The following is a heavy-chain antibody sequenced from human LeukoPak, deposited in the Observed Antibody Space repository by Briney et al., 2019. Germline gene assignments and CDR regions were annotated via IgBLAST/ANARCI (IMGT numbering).Heavy chain of an antibody. V-gene: IGHV3-23*01. D-gene: IGHD1-26*01. J-gene: IGHJ3*02. CDR3: AKFCGSPTPRDAFDI. CDR2: ISDSGGST. Sequence: QPGGSLRLSCAASGFTFSSYAMTWVRQAPRKGLEWVSAISDSGGSTYYADSVKGRFTISRDNSKNTLYLQMNSLRAEDTAVYYCAKFCGSPTPRDAFDIWGQGTMVTVSS. CDR1: GFTFSSYA.